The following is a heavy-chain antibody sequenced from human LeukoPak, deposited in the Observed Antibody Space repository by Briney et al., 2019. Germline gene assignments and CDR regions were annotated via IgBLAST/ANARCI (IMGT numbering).Heavy chain of an antibody. J-gene: IGHJ1*01. Sequence: SQTLSLTCTVSGGSISSYYWSWIRQPPGKGLEWIGYIYYSGSTNYNPSLKSRVTISVDTSKNQFSLKLSSVTAADTAVYYCARGVAGTDAEYFQHWGQGTLVTVSS. CDR3: ARGVAGTDAEYFQH. D-gene: IGHD6-19*01. CDR2: IYYSGST. V-gene: IGHV4-59*01. CDR1: GGSISSYY.